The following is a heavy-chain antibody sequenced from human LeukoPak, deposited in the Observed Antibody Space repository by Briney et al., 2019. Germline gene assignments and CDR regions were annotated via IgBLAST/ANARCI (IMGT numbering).Heavy chain of an antibody. CDR3: ARDWNFYGENYFDY. CDR1: GFTFSSYG. Sequence: GGSLRLSCAASGFTFSSYGMHWVRQAPGKGLEWVAVISYDGSNKYYADSVKGRFTISRDNSKNTLYLQMNSLRAEDTAVYYCARDWNFYGENYFDYWGQGTLVTVSS. CDR2: ISYDGSNK. J-gene: IGHJ4*02. D-gene: IGHD4-17*01. V-gene: IGHV3-30*03.